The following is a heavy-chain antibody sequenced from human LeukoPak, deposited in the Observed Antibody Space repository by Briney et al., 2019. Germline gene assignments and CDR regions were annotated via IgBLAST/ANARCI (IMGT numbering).Heavy chain of an antibody. CDR3: AKDYSPYSGSFYYYMDV. CDR2: IRYDGSNK. V-gene: IGHV3-30*02. CDR1: GFTFSSYG. J-gene: IGHJ6*03. Sequence: GGSLRLSCAASGFTFSSYGMHWVRQAPGKGLEWVAFIRYDGSNKYYADSVKGRFTISRDNSKNTLYLQMNSLRAEDTAVYYCAKDYSPYSGSFYYYMDVWGKGTTVTISS. D-gene: IGHD1-26*01.